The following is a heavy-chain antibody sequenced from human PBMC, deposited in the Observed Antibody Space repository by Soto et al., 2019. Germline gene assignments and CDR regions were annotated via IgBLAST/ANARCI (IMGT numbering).Heavy chain of an antibody. CDR2: VHFSGSP. D-gene: IGHD6-19*01. CDR1: GDSTSSSY. Sequence: QVQLQESGPGLVKPSETLSLTCTVSGDSTSSSYWTWIRQPPGRGLEWIGYVHFSGSPNYNPSLKCRFTISVDTSKSHCSLKLSSVTATDTAVYYCARRGGSGWFFDYWGQGILVIVSS. V-gene: IGHV4-59*08. CDR3: ARRGGSGWFFDY. J-gene: IGHJ4*02.